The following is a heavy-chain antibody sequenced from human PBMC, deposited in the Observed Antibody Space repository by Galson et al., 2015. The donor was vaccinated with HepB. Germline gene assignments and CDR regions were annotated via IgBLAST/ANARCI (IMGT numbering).Heavy chain of an antibody. CDR3: ASKPIFYQGGARHWYYFDY. CDR2: VCYTGGT. Sequence: ETLSLTCIVSGDSISSSSYYWGWIRQPPGKGLEWIASVCYTGGTYYNLSLKSRVTISVDTSKNQFSLKLSSVTAADAALYYCASKPIFYQGGARHWYYFDYWGQGALVTVSS. J-gene: IGHJ4*02. V-gene: IGHV4-39*01. CDR1: GDSISSSSYY. D-gene: IGHD2-21*01.